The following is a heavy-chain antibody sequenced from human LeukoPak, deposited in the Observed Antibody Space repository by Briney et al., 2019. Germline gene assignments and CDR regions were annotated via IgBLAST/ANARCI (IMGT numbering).Heavy chain of an antibody. V-gene: IGHV3-49*03. CDR2: VRTKTHGGAP. Sequence: GGSLRLSCKGSGVTFGDYAVTWFRQAPGKRLEWVGFVRTKTHGGAPETAASVKGRFNVSRDDSEGIAYLQMTSLTTEDTAMYYCARINFRDYRGYTRFEPWGQGTLVTVSS. CDR3: ARINFRDYRGYTRFEP. J-gene: IGHJ5*02. CDR1: GVTFGDYA. D-gene: IGHD5-24*01.